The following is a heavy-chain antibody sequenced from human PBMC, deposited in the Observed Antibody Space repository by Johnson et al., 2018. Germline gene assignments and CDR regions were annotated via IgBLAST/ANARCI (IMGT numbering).Heavy chain of an antibody. CDR1: GGSISTYY. J-gene: IGHJ1*01. D-gene: IGHD6-19*01. CDR2: IHYSGST. V-gene: IGHV4-59*01. Sequence: QVQLQESGPGLVKPSETLSLTCSLSGGSISTYYWTWIRQPPGKGLEWIGYIHYSGSTHYNPSLRGRVTISVDTSKNQFSLKLTSVTAADTAVYYCARAVAGAAEYFQHWGQGTLVTVSS. CDR3: ARAVAGAAEYFQH.